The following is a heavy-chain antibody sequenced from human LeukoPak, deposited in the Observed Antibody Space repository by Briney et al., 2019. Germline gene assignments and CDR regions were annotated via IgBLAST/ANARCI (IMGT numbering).Heavy chain of an antibody. Sequence: ASVKVSCKASGYTFTGYYMHWVRQAPGQGLEWMGWINPNSGGTNYAQKFQGWVTMTRDTSISTAYMELSRLRSDDTAVYYCARERGPLGYCSGGSCYFDGMDVWGLGTTVTVSS. D-gene: IGHD2-15*01. CDR2: INPNSGGT. CDR3: ARERGPLGYCSGGSCYFDGMDV. J-gene: IGHJ6*02. CDR1: GYTFTGYY. V-gene: IGHV1-2*04.